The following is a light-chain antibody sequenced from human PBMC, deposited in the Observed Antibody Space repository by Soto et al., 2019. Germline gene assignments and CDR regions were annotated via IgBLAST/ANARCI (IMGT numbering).Light chain of an antibody. Sequence: EIVMTQSPATLSVSPGERATLSCRASQSISSNLAWYQQKPGQAPRLLMFRTSSRATGFPARFSGSGSGTEFNLTVSSLQSEDFGVYYCQHYKTWPLSFGGGTKV. V-gene: IGKV3-15*01. CDR1: QSISSN. CDR3: QHYKTWPLS. J-gene: IGKJ4*01. CDR2: RTS.